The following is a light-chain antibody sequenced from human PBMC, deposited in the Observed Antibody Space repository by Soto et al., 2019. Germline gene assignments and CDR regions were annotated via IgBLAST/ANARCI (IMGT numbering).Light chain of an antibody. CDR1: RSDIGSYNL. V-gene: IGLV2-23*02. J-gene: IGLJ1*01. CDR3: CSYASVTADV. Sequence: QSALPQPASVSGSPGQSITISFTGTRSDIGSYNLVSWYQHHPDKAPKLVIFEVNKPPSGVSNRFSASKSGNTASLTISGLQAEDEADYCCCSYASVTADVVGSGTKLTVL. CDR2: EVN.